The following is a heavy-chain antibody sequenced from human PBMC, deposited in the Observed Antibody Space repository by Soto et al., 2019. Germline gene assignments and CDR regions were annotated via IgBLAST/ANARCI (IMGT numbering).Heavy chain of an antibody. Sequence: SETLSLTCTVSGGSISSGGYYWSWIRQHPGKGLEWIGYIYYSGSTYYNPSLKSRVTISVDTSKNQFSLKLSSVTAADTAVYYCARVSSDFWSGYYLDYWGQGTLVTVSS. CDR1: GGSISSGGYY. V-gene: IGHV4-31*03. CDR2: IYYSGST. J-gene: IGHJ4*02. D-gene: IGHD3-3*01. CDR3: ARVSSDFWSGYYLDY.